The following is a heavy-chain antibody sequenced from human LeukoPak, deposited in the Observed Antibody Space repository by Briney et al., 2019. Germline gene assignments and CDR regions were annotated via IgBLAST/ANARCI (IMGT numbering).Heavy chain of an antibody. CDR3: ARETVVTGYDSSGYYPTRDFDY. J-gene: IGHJ4*02. CDR1: GHTFTSYG. V-gene: IGHV1-18*01. CDR2: ISAYNGNT. Sequence: ASVKVSCKASGHTFTSYGISWVRQAPGQGLEWMGWISAYNGNTNYAQKLQGRVTMTTDTSTSTAYMELRSLRSDDTAVYYCARETVVTGYDSSGYYPTRDFDYWGQGTLVTVSS. D-gene: IGHD3-22*01.